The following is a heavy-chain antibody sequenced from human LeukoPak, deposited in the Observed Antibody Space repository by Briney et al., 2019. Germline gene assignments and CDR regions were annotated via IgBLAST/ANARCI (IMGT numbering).Heavy chain of an antibody. D-gene: IGHD5-18*01. CDR2: INPSGGST. J-gene: IGHJ6*02. CDR3: ARVQLYSYGRAYYYYGMDV. CDR1: GYTFTSYY. V-gene: IGHV1-46*01. Sequence: ASVKVSCKASGYTFTSYYTHWVRQAPGQGLEWMGIINPSGGSTSYAQKFQGRVTMTRDTSTSTVYVELSSLRSEDTAVYYCARVQLYSYGRAYYYYGMDVWGQGTTVTVSS.